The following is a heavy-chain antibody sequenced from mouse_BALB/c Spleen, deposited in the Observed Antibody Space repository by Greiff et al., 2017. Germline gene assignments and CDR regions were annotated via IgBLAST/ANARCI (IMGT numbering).Heavy chain of an antibody. D-gene: IGHD1-1*01. V-gene: IGHV1-18*01. J-gene: IGHJ2*01. CDR2: INPYNGGT. CDR1: GYSFTGYT. Sequence: VKLQQSGPELVKPGASMKISCKASGYSFTGYTMNWVQQSHGKNLEWIGLINPYNGGTSYNQKFKGKATLTVDKSSSTAYMVLLSLTSEASAVYNCSRASCYGSSYFDYWGQGTTLTVSS. CDR3: SRASCYGSSYFDY.